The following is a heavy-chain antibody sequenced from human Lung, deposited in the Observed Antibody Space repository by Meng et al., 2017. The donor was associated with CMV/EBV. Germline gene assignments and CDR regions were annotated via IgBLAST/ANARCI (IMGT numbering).Heavy chain of an antibody. CDR2: IYHSGST. V-gene: IGHV4-4*02. CDR1: GGSISSSNW. CDR3: ASFPPPGKQWLVTDY. D-gene: IGHD6-19*01. Sequence: HVQREEAGPGLVKPLGTLSLTCAVSGGSISSSNWWSWVRQPPGKGLEWIGEIYHSGSTNYNPSLKSRVTISVDKSKNQFSLKLSSVTAADTAVYYCASFPPPGKQWLVTDYWGQGTLVTVSS. J-gene: IGHJ4*02.